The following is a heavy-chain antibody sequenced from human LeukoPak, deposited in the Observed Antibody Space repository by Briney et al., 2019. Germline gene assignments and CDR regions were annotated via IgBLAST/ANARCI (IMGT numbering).Heavy chain of an antibody. J-gene: IGHJ4*02. CDR3: TTEYCSSTSCYRYFDY. D-gene: IGHD2-2*01. V-gene: IGHV3-15*01. CDR2: TDCGTT. Sequence: TDCGTTDYAAPVKGRFTISRDDSKNTLYLQMNSLKTEDTAVYYCTTEYCSSTSCYRYFDYWGQGTLVTVSS.